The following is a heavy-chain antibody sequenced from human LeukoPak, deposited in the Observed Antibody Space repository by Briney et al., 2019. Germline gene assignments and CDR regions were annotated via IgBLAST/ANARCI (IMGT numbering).Heavy chain of an antibody. J-gene: IGHJ5*01. CDR3: ARLVWLGESPGSWFDS. CDR1: GGSITSHF. Sequence: SETLSLTCSVPGGSITSHFWSWIRQPPGKGLEWIGYIHYSGSTNYNPSLKSRVTISPDTSKNQLFLKLNSVTAADTAVYYCARLVWLGESPGSWFDSWGQGTLVTVSS. CDR2: IHYSGST. V-gene: IGHV4-59*11. D-gene: IGHD3-10*01.